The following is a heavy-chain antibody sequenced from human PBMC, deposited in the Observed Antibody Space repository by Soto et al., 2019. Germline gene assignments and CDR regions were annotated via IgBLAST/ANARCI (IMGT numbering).Heavy chain of an antibody. V-gene: IGHV4-30-4*01. D-gene: IGHD3-22*01. Sequence: PSETLSLTCTVSGGSISSGDYYWSWIRQPPGKGLEWIGYIYYSGSTYYNPSLKSRVTMSVDTSKNQFSLKLSSVTAADTAVYYCAREGYYDSSGYLVYWGQGTLVTVSS. CDR2: IYYSGST. CDR3: AREGYYDSSGYLVY. CDR1: GGSISSGDYY. J-gene: IGHJ4*02.